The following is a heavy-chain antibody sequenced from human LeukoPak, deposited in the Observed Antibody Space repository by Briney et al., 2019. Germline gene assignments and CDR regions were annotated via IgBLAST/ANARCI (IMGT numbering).Heavy chain of an antibody. D-gene: IGHD3-22*01. J-gene: IGHJ4*02. V-gene: IGHV3-23*01. Sequence: GGSLRLSCAASGFTFSSYAMTWVRQAQGKGLEWVSAISGSVGSTYYADSVRGRFTISRDNSKNTLYLQMNSLRAEDTAIYYCAKDHRYYDSSGYYGLDYWGQGTLVTVSS. CDR3: AKDHRYYDSSGYYGLDY. CDR2: ISGSVGST. CDR1: GFTFSSYA.